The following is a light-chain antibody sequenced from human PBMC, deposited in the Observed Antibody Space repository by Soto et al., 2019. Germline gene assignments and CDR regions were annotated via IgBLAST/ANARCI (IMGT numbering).Light chain of an antibody. CDR2: AAS. J-gene: IGKJ5*01. V-gene: IGKV1-39*01. Sequence: IKMYQSPSSLSATEGDGVTITCRASQSISSFLNWYQQKPGKAPKLLIYAASSLQSGVPSRFSGSGSGTDFTLTISSLQPEDFATYYCLQSDSTPIPFGQGTRLEV. CDR3: LQSDSTPIP. CDR1: QSISSF.